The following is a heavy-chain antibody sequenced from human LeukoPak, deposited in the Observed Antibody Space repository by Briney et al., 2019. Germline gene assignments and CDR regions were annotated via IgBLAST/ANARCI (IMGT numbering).Heavy chain of an antibody. J-gene: IGHJ5*02. CDR2: ISGSGGST. Sequence: GGSLRLSCAASGFTFSSYAMSWVRQAPGKGLEWVSAISGSGGSTYYADSVKGRFTISRDNSKDTLYLQRYSLRAEDTAVYYCSKRGQQLVFDHWGQGTLLTVSS. CDR1: GFTFSSYA. V-gene: IGHV3-23*01. D-gene: IGHD6-13*01. CDR3: SKRGQQLVFDH.